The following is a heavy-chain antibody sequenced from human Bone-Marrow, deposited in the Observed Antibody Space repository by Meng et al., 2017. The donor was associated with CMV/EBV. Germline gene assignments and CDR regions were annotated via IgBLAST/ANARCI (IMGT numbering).Heavy chain of an antibody. CDR3: ARGLCSSTVCYGPLQP. Sequence: GFPFSSYWMDWVRQATGKGLLWVADISSDEGRTRYAESVKGRFTISRDNAKNTLYLQMNSLRAEDTAVYYCARGLCSSTVCYGPLQPWGQGTLVTVSS. CDR2: ISSDEGRT. D-gene: IGHD2-2*01. V-gene: IGHV3-74*01. CDR1: GFPFSSYW. J-gene: IGHJ5*02.